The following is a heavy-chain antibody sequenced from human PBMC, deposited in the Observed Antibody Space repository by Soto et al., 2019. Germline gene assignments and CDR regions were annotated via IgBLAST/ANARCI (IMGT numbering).Heavy chain of an antibody. J-gene: IGHJ4*02. CDR3: TQGDELQSPCAD. CDR2: INWNSGSI. CDR1: GFPFDDYA. V-gene: IGHV3-9*01. D-gene: IGHD2-21*01. Sequence: EVELVESGGGLVQPGRSLRLSCTASGFPFDDYAMHWVRQAPGKGLEWVSGINWNSGSIAYAESVRGRFTISRDNAKNSLHLQMQSLRVDDPAFYYFTQGDELQSPCADWGRGTLVTVSS.